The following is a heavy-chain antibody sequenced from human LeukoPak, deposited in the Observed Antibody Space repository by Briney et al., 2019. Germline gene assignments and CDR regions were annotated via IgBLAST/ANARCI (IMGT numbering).Heavy chain of an antibody. Sequence: GGSLRLSCAASGFTFSDYYMGWIRQAPGKGLEWVSYISSSGSSIDYADSVKGRFTISRDNAKNSLYLQMNSLRAEDTAVYYCARVPRYCSGGSCYHNDYWGQGTLVTVSS. CDR2: ISSSGSSI. CDR3: ARVPRYCSGGSCYHNDY. V-gene: IGHV3-11*01. CDR1: GFTFSDYY. J-gene: IGHJ4*02. D-gene: IGHD2-15*01.